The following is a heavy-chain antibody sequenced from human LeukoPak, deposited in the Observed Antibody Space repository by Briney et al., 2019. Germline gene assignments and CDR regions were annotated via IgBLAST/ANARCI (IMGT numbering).Heavy chain of an antibody. D-gene: IGHD3-10*02. CDR2: ISSSSSV. V-gene: IGHV3-69-1*02. CDR1: GFIFSDYN. J-gene: IGHJ6*04. Sequence: PGGSLRLSCAASGFIFSDYNMNWVRQAPGRGLEWVSSISSSSSVNYADSVRGRFTISRDNAKNSLYLQMDSLGAEDTAVYYCTELGITMIGGVWGKGTTVTISS. CDR3: TELGITMIGGV.